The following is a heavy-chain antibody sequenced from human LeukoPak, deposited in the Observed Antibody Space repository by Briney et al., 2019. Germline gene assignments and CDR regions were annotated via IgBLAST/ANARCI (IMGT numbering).Heavy chain of an antibody. Sequence: SETLSLTCAVSGGSISSSNWWSWVRQPPGKGLEWIGEIYHSGSTNYNPSLKSRVTISVDKSKNQFSLKLSPVTAADTAVYYCARAPYDFWSGYYGGLYFDYWGQGTLVTVSS. CDR2: IYHSGST. V-gene: IGHV4-4*02. D-gene: IGHD3-3*01. J-gene: IGHJ4*02. CDR3: ARAPYDFWSGYYGGLYFDY. CDR1: GGSISSSNW.